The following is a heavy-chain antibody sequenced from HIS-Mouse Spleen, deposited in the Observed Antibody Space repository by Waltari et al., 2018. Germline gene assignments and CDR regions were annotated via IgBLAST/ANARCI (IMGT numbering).Heavy chain of an antibody. CDR1: GFPFSSYA. CDR2: ISYDGSNK. J-gene: IGHJ4*02. Sequence: QVQLVESGGGVVQSGRSLRVSCASSGFPFSSYAMHRVRQAPRKGLEWVEVISYDGSNKYYADSVKGRFTISRDNSKNTLYLQMNSLRAEDTAVYYCASHHIAALDYWGQGTLVTVSS. D-gene: IGHD6-6*01. V-gene: IGHV3-30-3*01. CDR3: ASHHIAALDY.